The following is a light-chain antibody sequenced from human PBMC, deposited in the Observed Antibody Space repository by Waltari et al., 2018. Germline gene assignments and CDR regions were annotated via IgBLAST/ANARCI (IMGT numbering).Light chain of an antibody. V-gene: IGKV3-20*01. Sequence: EIVLTQSPGTLSLSPGESATLSCRTSQSVTRALAWYQQKPGQAPRLLLYGASNRATGLPDRFSGSGSGTDFSLTISSLEPEDFAVYYCQHYLRLPVTFGQGTKVEVK. CDR1: QSVTRA. CDR3: QHYLRLPVT. CDR2: GAS. J-gene: IGKJ1*01.